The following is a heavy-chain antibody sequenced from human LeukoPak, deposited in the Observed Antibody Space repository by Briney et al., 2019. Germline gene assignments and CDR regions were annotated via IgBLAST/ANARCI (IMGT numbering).Heavy chain of an antibody. CDR2: IYYSGST. CDR3: AREVRLGNYYGMDV. Sequence: SETLSLTCTVSGGSISSYYWSWIRQPPGKGLEWIGYIYYSGSTYYNPSLKSRVTISVDTSKNQFSLKLSSVTAADTAVYYCAREVRLGNYYGMDVWGQGTTVTVSS. CDR1: GGSISSYY. D-gene: IGHD3-10*01. J-gene: IGHJ6*02. V-gene: IGHV4-30-4*01.